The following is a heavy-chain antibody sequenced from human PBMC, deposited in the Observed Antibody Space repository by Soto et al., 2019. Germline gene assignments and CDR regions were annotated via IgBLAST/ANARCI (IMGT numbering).Heavy chain of an antibody. V-gene: IGHV4-31*03. D-gene: IGHD3-22*01. CDR1: GGSISSGGYY. CDR2: IYYSGST. Sequence: PSETLSLTCTVSGGSISSGGYYWSWIRQHPGKGLEWIGYIYYSGSTYYNPSLKSRVTISVDTSKNQFSLKLSSVTAADTAVYYCASVGHYDSSGYYYGGPKGPFDYWGQGTLVTVSS. CDR3: ASVGHYDSSGYYYGGPKGPFDY. J-gene: IGHJ4*02.